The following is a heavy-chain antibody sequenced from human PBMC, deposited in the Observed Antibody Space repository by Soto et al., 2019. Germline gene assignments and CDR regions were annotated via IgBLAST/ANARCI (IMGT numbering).Heavy chain of an antibody. D-gene: IGHD2-21*01. J-gene: IGHJ4*02. V-gene: IGHV1-69*06. CDR2: VIPLFRTS. Sequence: QMQLVQSGAEVKKPGSSVKVSCKTSGGTFNNFAISWVRQAPGQGLEWMGGVIPLFRTSHYAQKFQGRVTITADRSTYPAYMELSSLRSEDTAVFYGAAGGDRKLFYFDYWGQGTLVTVSS. CDR1: GGTFNNFA. CDR3: AAGGDRKLFYFDY.